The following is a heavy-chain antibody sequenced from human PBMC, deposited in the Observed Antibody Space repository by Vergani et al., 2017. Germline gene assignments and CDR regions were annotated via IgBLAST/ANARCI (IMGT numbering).Heavy chain of an antibody. CDR2: IRSKAYAQST. CDR1: GFTFGYYA. J-gene: IGHJ3*02. V-gene: IGHV3-49*03. Sequence: EVQLVESGGDLVQPGRSLRLSCTASGFTFGYYAMDWFRQAPGQGLEWVGGIRSKAYAQSTIYAASVKVILTISRDDSKSIAYLPMNKLQTEDTAMYYCVRDQVTMLRGSDALDIWGQGTMVTVSS. D-gene: IGHD3-10*01. CDR3: VRDQVTMLRGSDALDI.